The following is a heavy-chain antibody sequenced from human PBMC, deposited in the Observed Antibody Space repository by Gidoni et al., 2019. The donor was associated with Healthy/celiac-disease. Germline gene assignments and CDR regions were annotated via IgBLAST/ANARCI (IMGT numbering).Heavy chain of an antibody. CDR3: AKLLEEDSDGPHYYYGMDV. Sequence: QVQLVQSGAEVKKPGSSVKVSCKASGGTFSSYAISWVRQAPGQGLEWMGGIIPILGIANYAQKFQGRVTITADKATSTAYMELSSLRSEDTAVYYCAKLLEEDSDGPHYYYGMDVWGQGTTVTVSS. D-gene: IGHD2-15*01. CDR2: IIPILGIA. CDR1: GGTFSSYA. V-gene: IGHV1-69*10. J-gene: IGHJ6*02.